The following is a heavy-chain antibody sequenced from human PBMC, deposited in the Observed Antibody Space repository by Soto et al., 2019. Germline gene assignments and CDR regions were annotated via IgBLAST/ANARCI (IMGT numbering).Heavy chain of an antibody. J-gene: IGHJ4*02. CDR2: IYYSGST. CDR3: ASSSGSSG. D-gene: IGHD6-13*01. V-gene: IGHV4-39*01. Sequence: QLQLQESGPGLVKPSQTLSLTCTVSGGSISSSSYYWGWIRQPPGKGLEWIGRIYYSGSTYYNPSLNSRVTISVDTSKNQFSLKLTSVTAADTAVYYCASSSGSSGWGQGTLVTVSS. CDR1: GGSISSSSYY.